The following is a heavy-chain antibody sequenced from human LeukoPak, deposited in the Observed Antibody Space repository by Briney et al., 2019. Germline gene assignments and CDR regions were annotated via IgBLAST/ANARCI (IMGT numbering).Heavy chain of an antibody. CDR1: GFTFSSYS. CDR3: ASATYVGAFDI. CDR2: ISSSSSYI. V-gene: IGHV3-21*01. D-gene: IGHD3-16*01. J-gene: IGHJ3*02. Sequence: GGSLRLSCAASGFTFSSYSMTWVRQAPGKGLEWVSSISSSSSYIYYADSVKGRFTISRDNAKNSLYLQMNSLRAEDTAVYYCASATYVGAFDIWGQGTMVTVSS.